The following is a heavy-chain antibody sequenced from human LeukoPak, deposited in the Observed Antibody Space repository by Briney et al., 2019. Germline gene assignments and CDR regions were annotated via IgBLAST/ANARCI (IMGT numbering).Heavy chain of an antibody. D-gene: IGHD1-26*01. CDR3: ARSPFVGGVGATSWYFDL. CDR2: IYTTPDI. CDR1: GASITSYY. Sequence: PSETLSLTSTVSGASITSYYWTWIRQPPGKELEWIGNIYTTPDINFNPSLKSRVSISLDASKSQFSLKVFSATAADTAIYYCARSPFVGGVGATSWYFDLWGRGALVTVSS. V-gene: IGHV4-4*09. J-gene: IGHJ2*01.